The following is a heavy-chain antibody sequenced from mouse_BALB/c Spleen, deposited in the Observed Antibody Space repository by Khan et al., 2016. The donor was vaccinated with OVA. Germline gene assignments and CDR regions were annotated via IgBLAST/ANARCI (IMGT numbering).Heavy chain of an antibody. CDR2: INPTSGYT. CDR3: ARDRIDY. CDR1: GYTFTSYW. D-gene: IGHD2-14*01. V-gene: IGHV1-7*01. J-gene: IGHJ2*01. Sequence: VQLQQSGAELAKPGASVKMSCTASGYTFTSYWMHWIKQRPGQGLEWIGYINPTSGYTDYNQKFKDKATLTADKYSSTAYMQLSSLTSDDSAVYYCARDRIDYWGQGTALTVSS.